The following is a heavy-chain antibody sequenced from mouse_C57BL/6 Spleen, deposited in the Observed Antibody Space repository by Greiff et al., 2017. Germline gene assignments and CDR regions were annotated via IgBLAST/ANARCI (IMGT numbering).Heavy chain of an antibody. CDR2: IDPETGGT. D-gene: IGHD6-2*01. CDR1: GYTFTDYE. J-gene: IGHJ4*01. CDR3: TRRELLYYYAMDY. Sequence: QVQLQQSGAELVRPGASVTLSCKASGYTFTDYEMHWVKQTPVHGLEWIGAIDPETGGTAYNQKFKGKAILTADKSSSTAYMELRSLTSEDSAVYYCTRRELLYYYAMDYWGQGTSVTVSS. V-gene: IGHV1-15*01.